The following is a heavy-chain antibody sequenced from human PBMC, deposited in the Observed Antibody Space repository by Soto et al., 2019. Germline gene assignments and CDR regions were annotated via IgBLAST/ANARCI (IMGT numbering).Heavy chain of an antibody. J-gene: IGHJ4*02. CDR2: VYYTGST. D-gene: IGHD3-22*01. CDR3: ARGRTVRNYADDSSDYFYFFDY. Sequence: SETLSLTCTVSGDSISTFYWGWMRQSPGKELEWIGYVYYTGSTNYNPSLKSRVTISVDRSKNQFSLKLTSANAADTAVYYCARGRTVRNYADDSSDYFYFFDYWGQGTQVNVSS. V-gene: IGHV4-59*01. CDR1: GDSISTFY.